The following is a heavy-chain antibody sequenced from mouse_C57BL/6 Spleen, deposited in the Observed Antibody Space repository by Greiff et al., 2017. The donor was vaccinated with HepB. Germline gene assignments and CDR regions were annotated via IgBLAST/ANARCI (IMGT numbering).Heavy chain of an antibody. CDR2: IDPSDSYT. CDR3: ARGLRLRGYYFDY. J-gene: IGHJ2*01. D-gene: IGHD3-2*02. Sequence: QVQLQQPGAELVRPGTSVKLSCKASGYTFTSYWMHWVKQRPGQGLEWIGVIDPSDSYTNYNQKFKGKATLTVDTSSSTAYMQLSSQTSEDSAVYYCARGLRLRGYYFDYWGQGTTLTVSS. V-gene: IGHV1-59*01. CDR1: GYTFTSYW.